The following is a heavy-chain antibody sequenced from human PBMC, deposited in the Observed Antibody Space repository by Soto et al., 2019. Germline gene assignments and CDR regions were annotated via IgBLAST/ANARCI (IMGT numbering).Heavy chain of an antibody. Sequence: QVQLVQSGAEVKKPGASVKVSCKASGYTFTSYGISWVRQAPGQGLEWMGWISAYNGNTNYAQELQGRVTMTTDTSTSTAYMELRSLRSDDTAVYYCAREAYCSSTSCYNYGMDVWGQGTTVTVSS. V-gene: IGHV1-18*04. D-gene: IGHD2-2*02. J-gene: IGHJ6*02. CDR3: AREAYCSSTSCYNYGMDV. CDR2: ISAYNGNT. CDR1: GYTFTSYG.